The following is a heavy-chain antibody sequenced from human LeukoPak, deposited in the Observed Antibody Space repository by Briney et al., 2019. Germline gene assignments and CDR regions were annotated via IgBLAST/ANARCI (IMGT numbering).Heavy chain of an antibody. Sequence: GESLKISCKGSGYSFTSYWIGWVRQMPGKGLEWMGIIYPGDSDTRYSPSFQGQVTISADKSISTAYLRWSSLKASDTAMYYCARHPRYCSSTSCYRGYFQHWGQGTLVTVSS. V-gene: IGHV5-51*01. CDR1: GYSFTSYW. D-gene: IGHD2-2*01. J-gene: IGHJ1*01. CDR3: ARHPRYCSSTSCYRGYFQH. CDR2: IYPGDSDT.